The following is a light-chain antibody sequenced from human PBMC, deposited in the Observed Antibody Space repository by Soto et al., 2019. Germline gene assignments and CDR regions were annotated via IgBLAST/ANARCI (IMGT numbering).Light chain of an antibody. J-gene: IGKJ2*03. CDR2: AAS. Sequence: EIVLTQSPGTLSLSPGERATLSCRVSQSINSNSFAWYQQKPGQAPRLLIYAASSRATGIPDRFSGSGSGTDFTRTIRRLEPEDFAVYYGQRDSFGQGTKLEIK. V-gene: IGKV3-20*01. CDR3: QRDS. CDR1: QSINSNS.